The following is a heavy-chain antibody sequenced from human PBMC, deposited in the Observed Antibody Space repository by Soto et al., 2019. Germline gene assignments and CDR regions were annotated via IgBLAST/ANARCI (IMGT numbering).Heavy chain of an antibody. CDR2: IYYRGST. CDR1: GGSISSGGYY. CDR3: AGGVELYDSSGSHFDY. J-gene: IGHJ4*02. V-gene: IGHV4-31*03. D-gene: IGHD3-22*01. Sequence: QVQLQASGPGLVKPSQTLSLTCTVSGGSISSGGYYWSWIRQHPGKGLEWIGYIYYRGSTYYNPSRKSRVTTSADTSKNQFSLKLSYVTAADTAVYYCAGGVELYDSSGSHFDYWGQGTLVTVSS.